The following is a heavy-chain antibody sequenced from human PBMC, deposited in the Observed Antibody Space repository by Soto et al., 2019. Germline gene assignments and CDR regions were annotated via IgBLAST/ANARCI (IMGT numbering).Heavy chain of an antibody. J-gene: IGHJ3*02. CDR3: ARDSRSGDAFDI. CDR1: GFTFSSYA. V-gene: IGHV3-64*01. CDR2: ISSNGGST. Sequence: PGGSLRLSCAASGFTFSSYAMHWVRQAPGKGLEYVSAISSNGGSTYYANSVKGRFTISRDNSKNTLYLQMGSLRAEDMAVYYCARDSRSGDAFDIWGQGTMVTVSS. D-gene: IGHD6-19*01.